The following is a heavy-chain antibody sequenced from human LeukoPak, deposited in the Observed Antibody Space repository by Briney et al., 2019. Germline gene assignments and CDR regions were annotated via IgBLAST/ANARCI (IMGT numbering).Heavy chain of an antibody. J-gene: IGHJ4*02. CDR2: IYYSGST. V-gene: IGHV4-59*12. CDR3: AREWIQVYYFDY. D-gene: IGHD5-18*01. CDR1: GGSISSYY. Sequence: SETLSPTCTVSGGSISSYYWSWIRQPPGKGLEWIGYIYYSGSTNYNPSLKSRVTISVDTSKNQFSLKLSSVTAADTAVYYCAREWIQVYYFDYWGQGTLVTVSS.